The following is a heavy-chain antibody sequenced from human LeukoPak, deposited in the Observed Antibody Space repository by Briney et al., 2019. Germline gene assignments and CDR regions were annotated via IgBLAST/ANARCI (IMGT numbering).Heavy chain of an antibody. CDR2: FYTSGST. CDR3: ARVHCSSTSCYVGY. CDR1: GGSISSGSYY. V-gene: IGHV4-61*02. J-gene: IGHJ4*02. D-gene: IGHD2-2*01. Sequence: SQTLSLTCTVSGGSISSGSYYWSWIRQPAGKGLEWIGRFYTSGSTNYNPSLKSRVTISVDTSKNQLSLKLSSVTAADTAVYYCARVHCSSTSCYVGYWGQGTLVTVSS.